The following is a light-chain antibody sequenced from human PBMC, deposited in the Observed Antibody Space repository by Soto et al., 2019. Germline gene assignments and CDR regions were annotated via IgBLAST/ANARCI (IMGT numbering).Light chain of an antibody. V-gene: IGLV2-11*01. Sequence: QSALTQPRSVSGSPGQSVTISCTGTSSDVGGYNYVSWYQQHPGKAPKLMIYDVSKRPSGVPDRFSGSKSGNTASLTISGLQAEDEADYYCCSYEGSYCWVFGGGTKVTVL. J-gene: IGLJ3*02. CDR2: DVS. CDR3: CSYEGSYCWV. CDR1: SSDVGGYNY.